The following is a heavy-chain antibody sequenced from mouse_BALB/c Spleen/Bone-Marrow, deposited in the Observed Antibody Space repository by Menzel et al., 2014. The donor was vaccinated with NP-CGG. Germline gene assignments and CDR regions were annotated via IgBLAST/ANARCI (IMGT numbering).Heavy chain of an antibody. CDR1: GFTFSDYY. Sequence: EVQGVESGGGLVKPGGSLKLSCAASGFTFSDYYMYWVRQTPEKRLEWVATISDGGSHTYYPDSVKGRFTISRDNAKNNLYLQMSSLKSEDTAMYYCAREVAMDYWGQGTSVTVSS. CDR3: AREVAMDY. J-gene: IGHJ4*01. V-gene: IGHV5-4*02. CDR2: ISDGGSHT.